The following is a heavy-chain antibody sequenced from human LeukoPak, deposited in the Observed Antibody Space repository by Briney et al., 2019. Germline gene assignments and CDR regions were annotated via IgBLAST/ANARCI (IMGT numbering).Heavy chain of an antibody. CDR2: INPNSGGT. V-gene: IGHV1-2*02. CDR3: ARDRWARYCSGGSCPYWFDP. J-gene: IGHJ5*02. CDR1: GYTFTGYY. Sequence: ASVKVSCKASGYTFTGYYMHWVRQAPGQGLEWMGWINPNSGGTNYAQKFQGRATTTRDTSISTAYMELSRLRSDDTAVYYCARDRWARYCSGGSCPYWFDPWGQGTLVTVSS. D-gene: IGHD2-15*01.